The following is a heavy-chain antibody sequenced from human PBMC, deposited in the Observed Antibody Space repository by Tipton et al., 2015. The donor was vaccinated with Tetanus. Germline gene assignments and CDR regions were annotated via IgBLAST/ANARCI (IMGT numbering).Heavy chain of an antibody. CDR3: ARTYSSGWGMDV. Sequence: SLRLSCVASGFTFSTYWIHWVRQVPGKGLVWVSRIKGDGTTTAFADSVKGRFSISRDNAQTTLNLQMNSLRGEDTAVYYCARTYSSGWGMDVWGQGTTVTVSS. D-gene: IGHD6-19*01. CDR2: IKGDGTTT. CDR1: GFTFSTYW. J-gene: IGHJ6*02. V-gene: IGHV3-74*01.